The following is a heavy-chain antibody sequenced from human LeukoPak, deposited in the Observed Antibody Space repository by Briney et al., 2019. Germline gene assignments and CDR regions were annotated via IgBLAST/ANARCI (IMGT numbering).Heavy chain of an antibody. CDR1: GGSISSYY. V-gene: IGHV4-59*01. CDR2: IYYSGST. CDR3: AREYSSSSYVEL. D-gene: IGHD6-6*01. J-gene: IGHJ4*02. Sequence: SETLSLTCTVSGGSISSYYWSWIRQPPGKGLEWIGYIYYSGSTNYNPSLNSRATISVDTSKNQFSLNLSSVTAADTAVYYCAREYSSSSYVELWGQGTLVTVSS.